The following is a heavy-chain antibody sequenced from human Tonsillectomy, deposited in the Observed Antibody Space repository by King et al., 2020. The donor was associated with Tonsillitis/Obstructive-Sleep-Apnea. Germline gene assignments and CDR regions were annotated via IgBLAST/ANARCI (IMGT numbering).Heavy chain of an antibody. Sequence: QLQESGPGLVKPSETLSLTCTVSGGSISSYSWSWIRQPPGKGLEWSGYMYYSGSTNYNPSLKSRVTISVDTSKNQFSLKLSSVTAADTAVYYCARDMVLEAGGDAFDIWGQGTMVTVSS. CDR2: MYYSGST. CDR1: GGSISSYS. CDR3: ARDMVLEAGGDAFDI. V-gene: IGHV4-59*01. J-gene: IGHJ3*02. D-gene: IGHD2-8*01.